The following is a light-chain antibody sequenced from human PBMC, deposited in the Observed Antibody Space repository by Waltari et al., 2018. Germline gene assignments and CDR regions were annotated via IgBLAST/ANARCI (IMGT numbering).Light chain of an antibody. V-gene: IGLV2-14*01. CDR3: SSYTGRSTLYV. CDR2: EVR. CDR1: SSDVGFYNF. Sequence: QSALTQPASVSGSPGQSITISCTGTSSDVGFYNFVSWYQHHPGKVPKLMVYEVRNRPSGVSNRFPGYKSGNTASLTISELQAEDEADYYCSSYTGRSTLYVFGTGTTVTVL. J-gene: IGLJ1*01.